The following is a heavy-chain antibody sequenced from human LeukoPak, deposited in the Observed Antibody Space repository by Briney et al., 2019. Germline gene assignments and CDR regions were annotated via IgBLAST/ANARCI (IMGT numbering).Heavy chain of an antibody. D-gene: IGHD6-13*01. CDR1: GGSISSHD. V-gene: IGHV4-59*11. CDR3: ARSSGIAAAGYFDY. CDR2: IYYSGST. Sequence: SETLSLTCTVSGGSISSHDWSWIRNPPGQGPDWIGYIYYSGSTNYNPSLNSRVTISVDTSKNQFSLKLSSVTAADTAVYYCARSSGIAAAGYFDYWGQGTLVTVSS. J-gene: IGHJ4*02.